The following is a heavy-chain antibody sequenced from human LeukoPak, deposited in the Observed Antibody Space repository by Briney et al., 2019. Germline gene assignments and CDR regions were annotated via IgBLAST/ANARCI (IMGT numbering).Heavy chain of an antibody. J-gene: IGHJ4*02. CDR1: GGSISSSSYY. D-gene: IGHD3-3*01. Sequence: PSETLSLTCTVSGGSISSSSYYWGWIRQPPGKGLEWIGSIYYSGSTYYNPSLKSRVTISVDTSKNQFSLKLSSVTAADTAVYYCARIRTPYYDFWSGYYYYFDYWGQGTLVTVSS. CDR3: ARIRTPYYDFWSGYYYYFDY. V-gene: IGHV4-39*07. CDR2: IYYSGST.